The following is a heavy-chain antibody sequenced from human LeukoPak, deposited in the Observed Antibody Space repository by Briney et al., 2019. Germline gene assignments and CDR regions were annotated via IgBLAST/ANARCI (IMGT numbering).Heavy chain of an antibody. CDR3: AKVGVAVGNHYFDY. CDR1: GFTFSSYA. D-gene: IGHD6-19*01. CDR2: ISGSGGST. Sequence: GGSLRLSCAASGFTFSSYAMSWVRQAPGNGLEWVSAISGSGGSTYYADSVKGRFTISRDNSTNTLYLQMNSLRDEDTAVYYCAKVGVAVGNHYFDYWGQGTLVTVSS. J-gene: IGHJ4*02. V-gene: IGHV3-23*01.